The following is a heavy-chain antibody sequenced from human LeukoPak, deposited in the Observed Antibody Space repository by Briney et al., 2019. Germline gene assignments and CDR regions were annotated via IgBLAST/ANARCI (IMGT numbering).Heavy chain of an antibody. CDR3: ARGVVPAAPGDYYMDV. CDR1: GGSFSGYY. D-gene: IGHD2-2*01. Sequence: SETLSLTCAVYGGSFSGYYWSWIRQSPGKGLEWIGEINHSGSTNYNPSLKSRVTISVDTSKNQFSLKLSSVTAADTAVYYCARGVVPAAPGDYYMDVWGKGTTVTVSS. V-gene: IGHV4-34*01. J-gene: IGHJ6*03. CDR2: INHSGST.